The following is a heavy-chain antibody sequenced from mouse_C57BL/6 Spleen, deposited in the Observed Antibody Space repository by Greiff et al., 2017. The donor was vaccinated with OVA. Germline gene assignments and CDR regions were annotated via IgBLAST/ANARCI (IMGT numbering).Heavy chain of an antibody. V-gene: IGHV5-4*01. CDR2: ISDGGSYT. CDR3: ARDRDYYGSSPYYFDY. J-gene: IGHJ2*01. D-gene: IGHD1-1*01. Sequence: EVQLQESGGGLVKPGGSLKLSCAASGFTFSSYAMSWVRQTPEKRLEWVATISDGGSYTYYPDNVKGRFTISRDNAKNNLYLQMSHLKSEDTAMYYCARDRDYYGSSPYYFDYWGQGTTLTVSS. CDR1: GFTFSSYA.